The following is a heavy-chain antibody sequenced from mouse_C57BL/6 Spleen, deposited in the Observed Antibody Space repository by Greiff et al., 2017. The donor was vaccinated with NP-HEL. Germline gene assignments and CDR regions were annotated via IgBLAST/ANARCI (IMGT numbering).Heavy chain of an antibody. Sequence: EVHLVESGGGLVKPGGSLKLSCAASGFTFSSYAMSWVRQTPEKRLEWVATISDGGSYTYYPDNVKGRFTISRDNAKNNLYLQMSHLKSEDTAMYYCARDLMGGYAMDYWGQGTSVTVSS. V-gene: IGHV5-4*01. CDR2: ISDGGSYT. CDR3: ARDLMGGYAMDY. CDR1: GFTFSSYA. J-gene: IGHJ4*01.